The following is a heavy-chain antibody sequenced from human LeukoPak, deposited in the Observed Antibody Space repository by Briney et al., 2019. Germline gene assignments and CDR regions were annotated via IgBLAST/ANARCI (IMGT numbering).Heavy chain of an antibody. J-gene: IGHJ6*03. D-gene: IGHD6-6*01. CDR3: AKMGEIAARPIYYYYMDV. CDR1: GFTFSSYA. V-gene: IGHV3-23*01. Sequence: GGSLRLSCAASGFTFSSYAMSWVRQAPGKGLEWVSAISGSGGSTYYADSVKGRFTISRDNSKNTLYLQMNSLRAEDTAVYYCAKMGEIAARPIYYYYMDVWGKGTTVTVSS. CDR2: ISGSGGST.